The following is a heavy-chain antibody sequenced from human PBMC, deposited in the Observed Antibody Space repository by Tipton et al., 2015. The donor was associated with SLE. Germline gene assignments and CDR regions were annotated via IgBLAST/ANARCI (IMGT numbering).Heavy chain of an antibody. V-gene: IGHV4-59*01. D-gene: IGHD3-16*01. Sequence: TLSLTCAVYGGSFSAYYWSWIRQPPGKGLEWIGYIYYSGSTNYNPSLKSRVTISVDTSKNQFSLKLSSVTAADTAVYYCAREKGDAYPNLVAFDIWGQGTMVTVSS. CDR3: AREKGDAYPNLVAFDI. CDR1: GGSFSAYY. CDR2: IYYSGST. J-gene: IGHJ3*02.